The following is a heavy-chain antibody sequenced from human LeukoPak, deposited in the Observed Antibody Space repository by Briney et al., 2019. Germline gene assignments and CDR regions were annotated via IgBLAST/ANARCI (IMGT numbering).Heavy chain of an antibody. J-gene: IGHJ4*02. CDR1: GGTFSSYA. CDR3: ARFSGYREAEEDY. CDR2: IIPILGIA. D-gene: IGHD5-18*01. V-gene: IGHV1-69*04. Sequence: SVKVSCKASGGTFSSYAISWVRQAPGQGLEWMGRIIPILGIANYAQKFQGRVTITVDKSTSTAYMELSSLRSEDTAVYYCARFSGYREAEEDYWGQGTLVTVSS.